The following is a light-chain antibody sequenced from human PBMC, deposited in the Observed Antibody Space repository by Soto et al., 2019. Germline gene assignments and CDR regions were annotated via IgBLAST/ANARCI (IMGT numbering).Light chain of an antibody. CDR3: QQRRSWPPTIT. J-gene: IGKJ5*01. CDR2: YAS. V-gene: IGKV3-11*01. Sequence: EIVLTQSQATLSLSPGERATLSCRASQSVSTYLAWYQQRPGQAPRLLIYYASYRATDIPPRFSGSGSGTDFTLTISSLEPEDFAVYYCQQRRSWPPTITFGQGTRLDIK. CDR1: QSVSTY.